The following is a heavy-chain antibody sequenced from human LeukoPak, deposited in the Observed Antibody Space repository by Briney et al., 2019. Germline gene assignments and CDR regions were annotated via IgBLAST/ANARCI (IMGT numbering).Heavy chain of an antibody. V-gene: IGHV4-39*07. CDR3: ARGRGSRSIGY. J-gene: IGHJ4*02. D-gene: IGHD1-26*01. CDR2: INHSGST. CDR1: GGSISSGSYY. Sequence: SETLSLTCTVSGGSISSGSYYWSWIRQPPGKGLEWIGEINHSGSTNYNPSLKSRVTISVDTSKNQFSLKLSSVTAADTAVYYCARGRGSRSIGYWGQGTLVTVSS.